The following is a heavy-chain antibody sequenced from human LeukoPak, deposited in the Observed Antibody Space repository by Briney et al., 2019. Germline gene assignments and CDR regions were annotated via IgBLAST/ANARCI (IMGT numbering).Heavy chain of an antibody. V-gene: IGHV1-58*01. CDR2: IVVGSGNT. J-gene: IGHJ4*02. CDR1: GFTFTSSA. CDR3: AASPDYYDSSGYSYYFDY. Sequence: SVKVSCKASGFTFTSSAVQWVRQARGQRLEWIGWIVVGSGNTNYAQKFQERVTITGDMSTSTAYMELSSLRSEDTAVYYCAASPDYYDSSGYSYYFDYWGQGTLVTVSS. D-gene: IGHD3-22*01.